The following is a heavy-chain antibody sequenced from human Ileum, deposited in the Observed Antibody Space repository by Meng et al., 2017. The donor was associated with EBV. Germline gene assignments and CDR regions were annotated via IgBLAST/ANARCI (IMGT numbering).Heavy chain of an antibody. J-gene: IGHJ2*01. Sequence: GRLLESVGGLVPPGGSLRLSCAAAGLPFSGHGMSWVRQAPVKGLELVSSISSSGDYIYYADSVKGRFTISRDNSKNTLYLQMESLRAEDTAIYYCAKIGVIGNWYFDLWGRGTLVTVSS. D-gene: IGHD2-21*01. CDR1: GLPFSGHG. CDR3: AKIGVIGNWYFDL. CDR2: ISSSGDYI. V-gene: IGHV3-23*01.